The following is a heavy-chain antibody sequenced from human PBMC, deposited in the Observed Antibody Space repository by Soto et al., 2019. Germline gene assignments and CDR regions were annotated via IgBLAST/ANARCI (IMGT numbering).Heavy chain of an antibody. D-gene: IGHD5-18*01. V-gene: IGHV1-69*18. J-gene: IGHJ6*02. Sequence: QVQLVQSGTEVKKPGASVKVSCKASGGTFSRSGFHWVRQAPGQGLEWMGMIVPSVDTTNYAQKFQARVTISADPFTSTVYMAVRFLRSEGTAVYYCARCPQPPDTADPSAVDVWGHGTRVIVSS. CDR1: GGTFSRSG. CDR3: ARCPQPPDTADPSAVDV. CDR2: IVPSVDTT.